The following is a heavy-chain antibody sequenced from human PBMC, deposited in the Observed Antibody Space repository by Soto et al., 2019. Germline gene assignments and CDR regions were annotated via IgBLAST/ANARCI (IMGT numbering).Heavy chain of an antibody. D-gene: IGHD4-17*01. J-gene: IGHJ3*02. V-gene: IGHV3-30-3*01. CDR1: GFTFSSYA. CDR2: ISYDGSNK. Sequence: GGSMRLSCAASGFTFSSYAMHWVRQAPGKGLEWGAVISYDGSNKYYADSVKGRFTISRDNSKNTLYLQMNSLRAEDTAVYYCARVGTTVVTLSAFDIWGQGTMVTVSS. CDR3: ARVGTTVVTLSAFDI.